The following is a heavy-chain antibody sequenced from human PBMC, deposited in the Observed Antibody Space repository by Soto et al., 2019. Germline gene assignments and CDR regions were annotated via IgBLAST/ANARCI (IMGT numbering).Heavy chain of an antibody. CDR1: GYSFTSYW. J-gene: IGHJ6*02. Sequence: GESLKISCKGSGYSFTSYWISWVRQMPGKGLEWMGRIDPSDSYTNYSPSFQGHVTISADKSISTAYLQWSSLKASDTAMYYCARQGPNLYYYYGMDVWGQGTTVTV. CDR3: ARQGPNLYYYYGMDV. CDR2: IDPSDSYT. V-gene: IGHV5-10-1*01.